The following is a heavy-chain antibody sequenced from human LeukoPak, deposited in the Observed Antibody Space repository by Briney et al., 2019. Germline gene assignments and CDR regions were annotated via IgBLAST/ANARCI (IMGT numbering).Heavy chain of an antibody. V-gene: IGHV1-69*05. Sequence: SVKVSCKASGGTFSSYAISWVRQAPGQGLEWMGGIIPIFGTATYAQKFQGRVTITTDESTSTAYMELSSLRSEDTAVYYCARELELHFSRGPYMDVWGKGTTVTVSS. CDR1: GGTFSSYA. CDR3: ARELELHFSRGPYMDV. CDR2: IIPIFGTA. J-gene: IGHJ6*03. D-gene: IGHD1-7*01.